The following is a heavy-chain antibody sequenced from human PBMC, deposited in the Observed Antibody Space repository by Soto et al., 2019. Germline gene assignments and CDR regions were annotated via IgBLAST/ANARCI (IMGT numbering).Heavy chain of an antibody. V-gene: IGHV4-39*01. CDR1: GVSISSNRYF. Sequence: QLQLQESGTGLVKPSETLSLTCTVSGVSISSNRYFWGWIRQPPGKGLEWIGSILYSGSTYYNPSLKSRVTKSVDPSKNQFSLKLSSVTAADTAVYYCARHEGSLRYQLLYGANYFDYWGQGTLVTVSS. CDR2: ILYSGST. CDR3: ARHEGSLRYQLLYGANYFDY. J-gene: IGHJ4*02. D-gene: IGHD2-2*01.